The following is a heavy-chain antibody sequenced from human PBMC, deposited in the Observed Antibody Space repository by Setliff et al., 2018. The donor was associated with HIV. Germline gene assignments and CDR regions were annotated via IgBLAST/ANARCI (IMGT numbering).Heavy chain of an antibody. CDR1: AASIRNSY. CDR3: AGSMGATKGSWFEP. Sequence: SETLSLTCTVSAASIRNSYWTWIRQPAGKGLEWIGRIYPSGTINYNPSPKSRVTMSVDTSKNQFSLRLTSVSAADTALYYCAGSMGATKGSWFEPWGQGTLVTVSS. CDR2: IYPSGTI. V-gene: IGHV4-4*07. D-gene: IGHD1-26*01. J-gene: IGHJ5*02.